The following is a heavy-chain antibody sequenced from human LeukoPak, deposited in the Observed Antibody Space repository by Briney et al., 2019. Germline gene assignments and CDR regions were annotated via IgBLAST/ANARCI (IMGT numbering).Heavy chain of an antibody. J-gene: IGHJ6*03. D-gene: IGHD4-17*01. Sequence: PGGSLRLSCAASGFTFSNAWMSWVRQAPGKGLGWVGRIKSKTDGGTTDYAAPVKGRFTISRDDSKNTLYLQMNSLKTEDTAVYYCTLRGGTTVTTPFNYYYYYMDVWGKGTTVTVSS. CDR3: TLRGGTTVTTPFNYYYYYMDV. V-gene: IGHV3-15*01. CDR2: IKSKTDGGTT. CDR1: GFTFSNAW.